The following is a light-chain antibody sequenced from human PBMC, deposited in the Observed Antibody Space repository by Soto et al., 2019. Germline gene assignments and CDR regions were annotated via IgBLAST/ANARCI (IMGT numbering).Light chain of an antibody. CDR2: DAS. CDR3: QHYHTIPRT. V-gene: IGKV1-5*01. CDR1: QSISSW. J-gene: IGKJ1*01. Sequence: DIHMTQSPSTLSASVGDRVTITCRASQSISSWLAWYQQKPGKAPKFLIYDASSLKSGVPSRFSGSGSGTEFTLTISSLQAEDVAVYYCQHYHTIPRTFGQGTKVDI.